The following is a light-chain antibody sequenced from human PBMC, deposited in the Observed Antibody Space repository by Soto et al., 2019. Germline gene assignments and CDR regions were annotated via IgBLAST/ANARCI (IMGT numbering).Light chain of an antibody. CDR1: RGHNTYS. CDR2: LKSDGSH. V-gene: IGLV4-69*01. J-gene: IGLJ2*01. Sequence: QLVLTQSPSASASLGASVKLTCTLSRGHNTYSIAWHQQQPEKGPRFLMKLKSDGSHSRGDGIPDRFSGSSSGAERYLTISSLQSEDEADYYCQTWATGIQVFGGGTKLTVL. CDR3: QTWATGIQV.